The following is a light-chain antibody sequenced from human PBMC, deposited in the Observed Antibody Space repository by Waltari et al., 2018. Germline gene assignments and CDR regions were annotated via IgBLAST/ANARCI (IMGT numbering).Light chain of an antibody. Sequence: QPALTQPASVSGSPGQSITISCTGTSSDVGGSNYVSWYQQHPGKAPKLMIYEVSNRPSGVSNRFSGSKSGNTASLTISGLQAEDEADYYCSSYTSSSPWVFGGGTKLTVL. J-gene: IGLJ3*02. CDR1: SSDVGGSNY. CDR2: EVS. V-gene: IGLV2-14*01. CDR3: SSYTSSSPWV.